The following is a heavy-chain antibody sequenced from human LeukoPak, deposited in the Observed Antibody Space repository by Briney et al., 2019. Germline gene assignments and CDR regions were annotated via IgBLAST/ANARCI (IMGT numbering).Heavy chain of an antibody. CDR3: ARELYCTNGVCYHDAFDI. V-gene: IGHV4-31*03. Sequence: SGTLSLTCTVSGGSISSGGYYWSWIRQHPGKGLEWIGYIYYSGSTYYNPSLKSRVTISVDTSKNQFSLKLSSVTAADTAVYYCARELYCTNGVCYHDAFDIWGQGTMVTVSS. CDR2: IYYSGST. CDR1: GGSISSGGYY. D-gene: IGHD2-8*01. J-gene: IGHJ3*02.